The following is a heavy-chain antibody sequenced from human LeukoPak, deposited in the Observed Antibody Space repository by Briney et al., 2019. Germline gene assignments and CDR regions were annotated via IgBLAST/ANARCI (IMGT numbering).Heavy chain of an antibody. V-gene: IGHV5-51*01. J-gene: IGHJ6*02. CDR1: GYSFTSYW. CDR2: IYPGDSDT. Sequence: ESLKISCKGSGYSFTSYWIGWVRQMPGKGLEWMGIIYPGDSDTRYSPSFQGQVTISADKSISTAYLQWSSLKASDTAMYYCARGDHYGDYQYGMDVWGQGTTVTVSS. CDR3: ARGDHYGDYQYGMDV. D-gene: IGHD4-17*01.